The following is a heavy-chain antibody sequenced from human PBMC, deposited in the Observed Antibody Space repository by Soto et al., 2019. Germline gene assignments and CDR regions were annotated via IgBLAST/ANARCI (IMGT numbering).Heavy chain of an antibody. CDR1: GVSISSSSYF. CDR2: IYYSGST. CDR3: ARHPSDFWFDP. Sequence: ASETLSHTCRFSGVSISSSSYFWGWIRQPPGKGLEWIGSIYYSGSTYYNPSLKSRVTVSVDTSKNQFSLKLSSVTAADTAVYYCARHPSDFWFDPWGQGTLVTVSS. J-gene: IGHJ5*02. V-gene: IGHV4-39*01. D-gene: IGHD2-21*02.